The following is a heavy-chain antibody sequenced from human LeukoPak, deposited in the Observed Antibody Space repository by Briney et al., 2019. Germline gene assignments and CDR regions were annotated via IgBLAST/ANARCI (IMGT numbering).Heavy chain of an antibody. CDR3: AKDRYGSGNDHFDY. Sequence: GGSLRLSCAASGFTCGSYGMHWVRQAPGKGLEWVAFIRYDGSNKYYTDSVKGRFTISRDNSKNTLYLQMNSLRAEDTAVYYCAKDRYGSGNDHFDYWGQGTLVTVSS. CDR2: IRYDGSNK. V-gene: IGHV3-30*02. CDR1: GFTCGSYG. D-gene: IGHD3-10*01. J-gene: IGHJ4*02.